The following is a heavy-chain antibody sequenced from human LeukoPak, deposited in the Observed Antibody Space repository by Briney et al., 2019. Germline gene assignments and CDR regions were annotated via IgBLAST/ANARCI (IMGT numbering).Heavy chain of an antibody. CDR3: ARLTVTKGLDY. CDR2: ISSSSSTI. Sequence: GGSLRLSCAASGSTFSSYSMNWVRQAPGKGLEWVSYISSSSSTIYYADSVKGRFTISRDNAKNSLYLQMSSLRAEDTAVYYCARLTVTKGLDYWGQGTLVTVSS. D-gene: IGHD4-17*01. J-gene: IGHJ4*02. CDR1: GSTFSSYS. V-gene: IGHV3-48*01.